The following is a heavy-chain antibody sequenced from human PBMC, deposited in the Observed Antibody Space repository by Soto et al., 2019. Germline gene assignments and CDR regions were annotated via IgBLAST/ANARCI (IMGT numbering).Heavy chain of an antibody. J-gene: IGHJ5*02. CDR1: GFTFCDYA. Sequence: GGSLRLSCTASGFTFCDYAMSWFRQAPGKGLEWVGFIRSKAYGGTTEYAASVKGRFTISRDDSKSIAYLQMNSLKTEDTAVYYCTRDEDVRGFDPWGQGTLVTVSS. CDR3: TRDEDVRGFDP. V-gene: IGHV3-49*03. D-gene: IGHD2-15*01. CDR2: IRSKAYGGTT.